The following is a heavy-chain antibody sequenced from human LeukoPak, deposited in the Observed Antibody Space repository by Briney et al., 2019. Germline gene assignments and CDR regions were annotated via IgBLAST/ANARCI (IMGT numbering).Heavy chain of an antibody. V-gene: IGHV4-34*01. CDR3: ARAVAGTQGIDY. CDR2: INHSGST. Sequence: SETLSLTCAVYGGSFSGYYWSWIRQPPGKGLEWIGEINHSGSTNYNPSLKSRVTISVDTSKNQFSLKLSSVTAADTAVYYCARAVAGTQGIDYWGQGTLVTVSS. D-gene: IGHD6-19*01. CDR1: GGSFSGYY. J-gene: IGHJ4*02.